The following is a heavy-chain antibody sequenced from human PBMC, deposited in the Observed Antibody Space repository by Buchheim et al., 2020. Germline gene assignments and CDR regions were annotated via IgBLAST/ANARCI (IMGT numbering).Heavy chain of an antibody. CDR3: ARVGSVSNALWFGELFSYGMDV. Sequence: QVQLVESGGGVVQPGRSLRLSCAASGFTFSSYAMHWVRQAPGKGLEWVSVISYDGSNIYYADSVRGRFTISRDNSRNTLDLQMNRLRAEDTGVDYCARVGSVSNALWFGELFSYGMDVWGQGTT. CDR2: ISYDGSNI. D-gene: IGHD3-10*01. V-gene: IGHV3-30-3*01. CDR1: GFTFSSYA. J-gene: IGHJ6*02.